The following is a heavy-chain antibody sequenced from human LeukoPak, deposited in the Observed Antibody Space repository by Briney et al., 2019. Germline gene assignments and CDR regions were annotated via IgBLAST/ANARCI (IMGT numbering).Heavy chain of an antibody. CDR3: ARSYDSSGYNDY. Sequence: PSETLSLTCTVSGGSISSYYWSWIRQPPGQELEWIGYIYYSGSTTYNPSLKSRVTISVDTSKNQFSLELTSVTAADTAVYYCARSYDSSGYNDYWGQGTLVTVSS. V-gene: IGHV4-59*08. CDR2: IYYSGST. J-gene: IGHJ4*02. D-gene: IGHD3-22*01. CDR1: GGSISSYY.